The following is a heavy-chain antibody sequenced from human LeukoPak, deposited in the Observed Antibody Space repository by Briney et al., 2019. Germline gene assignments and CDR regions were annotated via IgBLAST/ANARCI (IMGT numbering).Heavy chain of an antibody. Sequence: PGGSLRLSCAASGFTFSSYEMNWVRQAPGKGLEWVSYISSSGSTIYYADSVKGRFTISRDNSKNTLYLQMNSLRAEDTAVYYCAKDWGSSWYNLRYWGQGTLVTVSS. CDR1: GFTFSSYE. CDR3: AKDWGSSWYNLRY. D-gene: IGHD6-13*01. V-gene: IGHV3-48*03. CDR2: ISSSGSTI. J-gene: IGHJ4*02.